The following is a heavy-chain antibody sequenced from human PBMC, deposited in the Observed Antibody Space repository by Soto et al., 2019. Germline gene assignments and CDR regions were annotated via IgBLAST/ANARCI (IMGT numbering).Heavy chain of an antibody. CDR2: IYCDDAK. D-gene: IGHD3-3*01. CDR3: AHPPFDFWSGYYSRSNWFDT. Sequence: DSGPTRVNPTHTLTLTCTFSGFSLSTSGVGVGWIRQPPGKALEWLARIYCDDAKRYSPSLKSRLTITKDTANNQVVLTMTNMQHVDPPTYHRAHPPFDFWSGYYSRSNWFDTWSQ. V-gene: IGHV2-5*02. J-gene: IGHJ5*02. CDR1: GFSLSTSGVG.